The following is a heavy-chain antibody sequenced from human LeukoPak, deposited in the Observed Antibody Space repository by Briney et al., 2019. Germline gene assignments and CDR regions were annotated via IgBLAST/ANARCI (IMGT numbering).Heavy chain of an antibody. V-gene: IGHV4-59*01. Sequence: PSETLSLTCTVSSGSISSYYWSWIRQPPGKGLGWIGYIYYSGSTNYNPSLKSRVTISVDTSKNQFSLKLSSVTAADTAVYYCARTHPGGYFDYWGQGTLVTVSS. CDR3: ARTHPGGYFDY. CDR2: IYYSGST. CDR1: SGSISSYY. D-gene: IGHD3-10*01. J-gene: IGHJ4*02.